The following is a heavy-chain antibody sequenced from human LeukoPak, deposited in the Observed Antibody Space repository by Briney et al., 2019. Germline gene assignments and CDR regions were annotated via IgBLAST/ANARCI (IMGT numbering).Heavy chain of an antibody. Sequence: PGGSLRLSCAASGFTFSNYAMSWVRQAPGKGLEWVSIISSSGSGGDTYYADSVKGRFTISRDSPKNTLYLQMNSIRAEDTAVYYCARAPGSLVSVAARPYYFDFWGQGTLVTVSS. V-gene: IGHV3-23*01. J-gene: IGHJ4*02. D-gene: IGHD6-6*01. CDR3: ARAPGSLVSVAARPYYFDF. CDR1: GFTFSNYA. CDR2: ISSSGSGGDT.